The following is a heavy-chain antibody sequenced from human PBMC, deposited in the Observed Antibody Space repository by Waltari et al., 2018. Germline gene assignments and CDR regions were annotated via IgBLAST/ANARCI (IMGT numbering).Heavy chain of an antibody. D-gene: IGHD5-12*01. Sequence: EVKLVDSGGGLVQPGGSLRLSCAASGFMFSTNWMSWGREALGECLEWVDNIKEDESEEYYVDSVKGRFTISRDNAKTSLYLQMNSLRVEDTAVYYCARDGDGYPDWGQGSLVIVSS. CDR1: GFMFSTNW. CDR2: IKEDESEE. V-gene: IGHV3-7*01. CDR3: ARDGDGYPD. J-gene: IGHJ4*02.